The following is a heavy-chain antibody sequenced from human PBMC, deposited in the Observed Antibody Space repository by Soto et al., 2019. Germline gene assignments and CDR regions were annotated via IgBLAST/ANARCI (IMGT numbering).Heavy chain of an antibody. V-gene: IGHV3-7*01. J-gene: IGHJ5*02. CDR1: GPTFSNYW. CDR2: IKQDGSES. D-gene: IGHD2-21*01. CDR3: ASARHIGP. Sequence: PGGSLRLSCAASGPTFSNYWMSWVRQAPGKGLEWVANIKQDGSESNYADSVKGRFTISRDNAENSLYLQMTSLRAEDTAVYYCASARHIGPWGQGTLVTVSS.